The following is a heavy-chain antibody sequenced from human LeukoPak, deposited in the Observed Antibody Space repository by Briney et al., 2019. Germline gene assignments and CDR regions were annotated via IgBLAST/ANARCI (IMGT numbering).Heavy chain of an antibody. V-gene: IGHV1-69*13. D-gene: IGHD3-10*01. CDR2: IIPIFGTA. CDR1: GGTFSSYA. J-gene: IGHJ4*02. CDR3: ARATYYYGSGSFVLDY. Sequence: GASVKVSCKASGGTFSSYAISWVRQAPGQGLEWMGGIIPIFGTANYAQKFQGRVTITADESTSTACMELSSLRSEDTAVYYCARATYYYGSGSFVLDYWGQGTLVTVSS.